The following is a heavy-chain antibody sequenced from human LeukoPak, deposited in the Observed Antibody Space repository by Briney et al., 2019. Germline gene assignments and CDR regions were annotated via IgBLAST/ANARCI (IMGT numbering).Heavy chain of an antibody. V-gene: IGHV4-34*01. D-gene: IGHD3-10*01. CDR2: INHSGST. Sequence: KASETLSLTCAVYGGSFSGYYWSWIRQPPGKGLEWIGEINHSGSTNYNPSLKSRVTISVDTSKNQFSLKLSSVTAADTAVYYCARVPGDYFDYWGQGTLVTVSS. CDR1: GGSFSGYY. CDR3: ARVPGDYFDY. J-gene: IGHJ4*02.